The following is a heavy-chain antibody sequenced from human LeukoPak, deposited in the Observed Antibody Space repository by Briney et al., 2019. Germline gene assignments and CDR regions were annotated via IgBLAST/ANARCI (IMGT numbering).Heavy chain of an antibody. V-gene: IGHV4-4*02. Sequence: SGTLSLTCAVSGGSISSSKWWSWVRQPPGKGLEWIGEIYHSGSTNYKPSLKSRVTISVDKSKNQFSLKLSSVTAADTAVYYCARHRSGWLQSSFDYWGQGTLVTVSS. CDR3: ARHRSGWLQSSFDY. J-gene: IGHJ4*02. CDR1: GGSISSSKW. CDR2: IYHSGST. D-gene: IGHD5-24*01.